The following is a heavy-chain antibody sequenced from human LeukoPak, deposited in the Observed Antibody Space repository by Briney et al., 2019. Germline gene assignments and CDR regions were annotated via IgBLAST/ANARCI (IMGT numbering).Heavy chain of an antibody. J-gene: IGHJ4*02. CDR3: ARSQTGGTFDY. V-gene: IGHV4-34*01. CDR1: GGSFSGYY. CDR2: INHSGST. Sequence: SETLSLTCAVYGGSFSGYYWSWIRQPPGKGLEWIGEINHSGSTNYNPSLKSRVTISVDTSKNQFSLQLKSVTPEDTAVYYCARSQTGGTFDYWGQGALVTVSS. D-gene: IGHD1-26*01.